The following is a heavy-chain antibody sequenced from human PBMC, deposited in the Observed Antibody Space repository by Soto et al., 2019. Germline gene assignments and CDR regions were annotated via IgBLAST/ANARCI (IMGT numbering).Heavy chain of an antibody. Sequence: GASVKVSCKASGYTFTSYGIIWVRQAPGQGLERMGWISAYNGNTNYAQKLQGRVTMTTDTSTSTAYMELRSLRSDDTAVYYCARAHLVRTTTVTRVSDYYYYMDVWGKGTTVTVSS. CDR1: GYTFTSYG. D-gene: IGHD4-17*01. V-gene: IGHV1-18*01. CDR2: ISAYNGNT. J-gene: IGHJ6*03. CDR3: ARAHLVRTTTVTRVSDYYYYMDV.